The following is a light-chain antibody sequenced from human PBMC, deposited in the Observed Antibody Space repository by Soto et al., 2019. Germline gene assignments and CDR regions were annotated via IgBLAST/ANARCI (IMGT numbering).Light chain of an antibody. J-gene: IGLJ2*01. V-gene: IGLV2-11*01. CDR3: CSYAGSYTVV. CDR2: DVS. Sequence: QSALTQPRSVSGSPGQSVTISCTGTSSDVGGYNYVSWYQQHPGIAPKLMIYDVSKRPSGVPDRFSGSKSGNTASLTISGLQAEDEADYYCCSYAGSYTVVFGGGTKVTVL. CDR1: SSDVGGYNY.